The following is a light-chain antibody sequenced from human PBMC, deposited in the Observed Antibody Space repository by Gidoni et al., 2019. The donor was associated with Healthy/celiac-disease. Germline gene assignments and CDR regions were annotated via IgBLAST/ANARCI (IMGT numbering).Light chain of an antibody. CDR2: GNS. CDR3: QSYDSSLSGWEV. V-gene: IGLV1-40*01. Sequence: QSVLTQPPSVSGAPGPRVTIPCTGSSSNIGAGYDVHWYQQLPGTAPKLLIYGNSNRPSGVPDRFSGSKSGTSASLAITGLQAEDEADYYCQSYDSSLSGWEVFGGGTKLTVL. CDR1: SSNIGAGYD. J-gene: IGLJ2*01.